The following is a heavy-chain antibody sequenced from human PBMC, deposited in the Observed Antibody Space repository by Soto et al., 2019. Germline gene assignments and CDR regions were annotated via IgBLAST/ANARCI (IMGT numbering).Heavy chain of an antibody. V-gene: IGHV3-30*03. Sequence: PGGSLRLSCAASGFSFGDSYMSWIRPSAGKGLEWLAVISSDVVNYYYAESVKGRFTISRDNSKNTLYLQMNSLRNEDTAVYYCARGGAWTPEGLGYWGQGTLVTVSS. CDR3: ARGGAWTPEGLGY. J-gene: IGHJ4*02. D-gene: IGHD2-15*01. CDR2: ISSDVVNY. CDR1: GFSFGDSY.